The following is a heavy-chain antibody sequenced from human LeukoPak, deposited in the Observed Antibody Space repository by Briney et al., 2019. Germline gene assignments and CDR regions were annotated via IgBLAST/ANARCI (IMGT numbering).Heavy chain of an antibody. D-gene: IGHD6-19*01. V-gene: IGHV3-23*01. CDR3: ARGVYGNGWDF. J-gene: IGHJ4*02. CDR1: GFTFSNAW. Sequence: GGSLRLSCAASGFTFSNAWMSWVRQAPGKGLEWVSGIVDDGRITDYADSVRGRFTVSRDNSKTTLYLQMNSLRVEDTAIYYCARGVYGNGWDFWGQGSLVTVSS. CDR2: IVDDGRIT.